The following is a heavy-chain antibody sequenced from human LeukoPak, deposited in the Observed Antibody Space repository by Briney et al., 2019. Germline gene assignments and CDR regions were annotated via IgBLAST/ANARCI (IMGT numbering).Heavy chain of an antibody. J-gene: IGHJ3*02. Sequence: GGSLRLSCAASGFSFSSYNMNWVRQAAGKGLEWVSSISSRSHFIYYADSLKGRFTISRDNAKNSLYLQMNSLRAEDTAVYYCARDFEWELLKANAFDIWGQGTMVTVSS. CDR3: ARDFEWELLKANAFDI. CDR1: GFSFSSYN. V-gene: IGHV3-21*01. D-gene: IGHD1-26*01. CDR2: ISSRSHFI.